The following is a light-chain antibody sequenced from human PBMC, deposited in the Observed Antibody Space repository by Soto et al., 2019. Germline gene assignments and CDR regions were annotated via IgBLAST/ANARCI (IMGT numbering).Light chain of an antibody. V-gene: IGLV2-14*01. CDR1: SSDVGIYNY. CDR3: SSYTTSSTRV. CDR2: EVT. J-gene: IGLJ1*01. Sequence: QSALTQPASVSGSPGQSIAISCTGSSSDVGIYNYVSWYQQHPGKVPKLIIYEVTKRPSGVSNRFSGSKCGHTASLTSSGLQAEDEADYYCSSYTTSSTRVFGTGTKLTVL.